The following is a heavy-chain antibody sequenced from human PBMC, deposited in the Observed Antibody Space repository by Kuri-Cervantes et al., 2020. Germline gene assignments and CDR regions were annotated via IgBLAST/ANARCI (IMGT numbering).Heavy chain of an antibody. Sequence: ARVKVSCKASGYTFTSDYMHWVRQAPGQGLEWMGIINPSGGSTSYAQKFQGRVTMTMDTSTSTVYMELSSLRSEDTAVYYCARAANGIAVAGREYYFDYWGQGTLVTVSS. V-gene: IGHV1-46*01. CDR3: ARAANGIAVAGREYYFDY. D-gene: IGHD6-19*01. CDR1: GYTFTSDY. J-gene: IGHJ4*02. CDR2: INPSGGST.